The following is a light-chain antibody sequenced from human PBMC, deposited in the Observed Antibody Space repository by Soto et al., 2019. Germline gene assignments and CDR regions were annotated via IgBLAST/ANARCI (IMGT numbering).Light chain of an antibody. CDR2: KAS. V-gene: IGKV1-5*03. J-gene: IGKJ2*01. CDR3: QQYNSYLYT. CDR1: QSISSW. Sequence: DIQMTQSPSTLSASVGDRVTITCRATQSISSWLAWYQQKPGKAPKLLIYKASSLETRVPSRFSGSGSGTDFTLTISSLQPNDFATYYCQQYNSYLYTFGQGTKLEIK.